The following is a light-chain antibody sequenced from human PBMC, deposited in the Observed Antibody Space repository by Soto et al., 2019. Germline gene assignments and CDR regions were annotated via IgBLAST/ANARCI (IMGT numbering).Light chain of an antibody. CDR1: QSLSNF. Sequence: EIVLTQSPATLSLSPGERATLSCRASQSLSNFLAWYQQKPGQAPRLLIYDASNRATGIPVRFSGSGSGTDFTLTISSLEPEDFAVNYCQQRSNLFTFGRGTTVEIK. J-gene: IGKJ3*01. CDR2: DAS. CDR3: QQRSNLFT. V-gene: IGKV3-11*01.